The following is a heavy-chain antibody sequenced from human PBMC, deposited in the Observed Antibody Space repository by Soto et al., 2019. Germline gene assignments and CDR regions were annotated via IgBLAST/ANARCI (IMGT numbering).Heavy chain of an antibody. V-gene: IGHV1-3*05. D-gene: IGHD2-15*01. Sequence: QVQLVQSGAEEKKPGASVKVSCKASGYTFTSYAMHWVRQAPGQRLEWMGWINASNGNTKYSQKFQGRVTITRDTSASTAYMELSSLRSEDTAVYYCAREECSGGSCYSYYGMDVWGQGTTVTVSS. CDR3: AREECSGGSCYSYYGMDV. CDR1: GYTFTSYA. CDR2: INASNGNT. J-gene: IGHJ6*02.